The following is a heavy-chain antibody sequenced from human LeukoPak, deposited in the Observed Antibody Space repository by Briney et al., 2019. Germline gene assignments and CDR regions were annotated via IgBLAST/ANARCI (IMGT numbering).Heavy chain of an antibody. CDR2: IIPIFGTP. CDR3: ARGRGYSYGTGDYYYYMDV. Sequence: SVKVSCKASGGTFSSYAISWVRQAPGQGLEWMGRIIPIFGTPNYAQKFQGRVTITTDESTSTAYMELSSLRSEDTAVYYCARGRGYSYGTGDYYYYMDVWGKGTTVTVSS. V-gene: IGHV1-69*05. D-gene: IGHD5-18*01. J-gene: IGHJ6*03. CDR1: GGTFSSYA.